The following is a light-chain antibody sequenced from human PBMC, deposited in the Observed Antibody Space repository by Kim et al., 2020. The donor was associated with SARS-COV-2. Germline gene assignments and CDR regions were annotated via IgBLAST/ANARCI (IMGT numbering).Light chain of an antibody. V-gene: IGKV3-15*01. CDR2: GAS. CDR3: QQYDDWPPWT. Sequence: SRGERATLSCRDRQSVRDNLAWYQQKPGQAPRLLIYGASTTATGIPARFSGSGSGTEFTRTISSLQSEDSAVYYCQQYDDWPPWTVGQGTKVEIK. CDR1: QSVRDN. J-gene: IGKJ1*01.